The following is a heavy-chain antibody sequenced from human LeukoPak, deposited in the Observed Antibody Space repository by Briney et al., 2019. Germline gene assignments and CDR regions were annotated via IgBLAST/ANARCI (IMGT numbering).Heavy chain of an antibody. D-gene: IGHD1-26*01. CDR3: AKAPYSGSYQPFDY. CDR2: ISGSGGST. CDR1: GFTFSSYA. V-gene: IGHV3-23*01. J-gene: IGHJ4*02. Sequence: GGSLRLSCAASGFTFSSYAMSCVRQAPGKGLEWVSAISGSGGSTYYADTVKGRFTISRDNSKNTLYLQMNSLRAEDTAVYYCAKAPYSGSYQPFDYWGQGTLVTVSS.